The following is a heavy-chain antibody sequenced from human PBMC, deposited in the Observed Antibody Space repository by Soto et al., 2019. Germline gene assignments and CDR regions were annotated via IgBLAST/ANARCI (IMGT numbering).Heavy chain of an antibody. Sequence: QVQLVQSGAEVKKPGSSVKVSCKASGGTFSSYTISWVRQAPGQGLEWMGRIIPILGIANYAQKFQGRVTITADISTSTAYMEVSSLRSEDTAVYYCASPLGYCGGGSCLSEGNWFDPWGQGILVTVSA. CDR1: GGTFSSYT. D-gene: IGHD2-15*01. V-gene: IGHV1-69*02. CDR2: IIPILGIA. J-gene: IGHJ5*02. CDR3: ASPLGYCGGGSCLSEGNWFDP.